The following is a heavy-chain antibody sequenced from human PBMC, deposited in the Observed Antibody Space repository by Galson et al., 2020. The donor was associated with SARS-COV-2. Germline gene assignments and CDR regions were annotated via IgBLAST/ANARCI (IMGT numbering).Heavy chain of an antibody. V-gene: IGHV5-51*01. CDR3: ARHGASSGWYEGIDY. D-gene: IGHD6-19*01. Sequence: GESLKISCKGSGYSFTDYWIGWVRQMPGKGPEWMGVIYPGDSYTIHSPSFQGQVTISADKSISTAYLQWSSLKASDTAMYYCARHGASSGWYEGIDYWGQGTLVTVSS. CDR2: IYPGDSYT. J-gene: IGHJ4*02. CDR1: GYSFTDYW.